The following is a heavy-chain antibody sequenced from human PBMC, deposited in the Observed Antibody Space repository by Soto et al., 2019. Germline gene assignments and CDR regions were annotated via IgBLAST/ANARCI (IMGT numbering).Heavy chain of an antibody. CDR2: IYHSGSI. CDR3: ASKFGELLADAFDI. V-gene: IGHV4-4*02. Sequence: NPSDTLSLTFNQSNSSIRSRYWWTWVRQTPGKGLEWIGEIYHSGSINHNPSLKSRVTMSVDKSKNQFSLKMTSVTAADTGVYYCASKFGELLADAFDIWGQGTVVT. D-gene: IGHD3-10*01. J-gene: IGHJ3*02. CDR1: NSSIRSRYW.